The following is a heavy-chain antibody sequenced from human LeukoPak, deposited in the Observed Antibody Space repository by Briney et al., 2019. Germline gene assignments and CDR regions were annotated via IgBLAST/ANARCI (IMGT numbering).Heavy chain of an antibody. CDR3: ASGGGSVAAWR. V-gene: IGHV3-74*01. J-gene: IGHJ4*02. CDR2: IKGDGSSA. Sequence: GGSLRLSCAASGFSFSTYWMHWVRQAPGKGLVWVSRIKGDGSSASYADSVKGRFTISRDNAKNTLYLQMNSLRAEDTAVYYCASGGGSVAAWRWGQGTLVTVSS. CDR1: GFSFSTYW. D-gene: IGHD2-15*01.